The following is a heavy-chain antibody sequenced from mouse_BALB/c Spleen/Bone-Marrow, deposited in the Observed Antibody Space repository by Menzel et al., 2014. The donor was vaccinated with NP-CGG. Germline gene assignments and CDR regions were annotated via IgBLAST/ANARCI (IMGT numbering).Heavy chain of an antibody. D-gene: IGHD2-14*01. V-gene: IGHV1S81*02. CDR1: GYTFTTYW. Sequence: QVQLQQSGAELVKPGASVKLSCRASGYTFTTYWMHWVKQRPGQGLEWIGEINPSNGRTNYNEKVKSKATLTVDKASSTAYMHLSSLTSEDSAVYYCASAYGYDAGFAWFVYWGQGTLVTVSA. CDR2: INPSNGRT. CDR3: ASAYGYDAGFAWFVY. J-gene: IGHJ3*01.